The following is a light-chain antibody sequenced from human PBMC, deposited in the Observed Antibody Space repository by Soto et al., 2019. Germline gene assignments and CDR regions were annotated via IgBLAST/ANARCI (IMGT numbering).Light chain of an antibody. Sequence: DIVMTQSPDSLPVSLGGRATINCTPNQSVCSNSKNRNHLSWYQQKPGQPPKLLIYWATTRESGVPDRFSGSGSGTDFTLTVSGLQAEDVAIYYCHQYFRSPLTFGGGTKVDIK. CDR1: QSVCSNSKNRNH. CDR3: HQYFRSPLT. CDR2: WAT. J-gene: IGKJ4*01. V-gene: IGKV4-1*01.